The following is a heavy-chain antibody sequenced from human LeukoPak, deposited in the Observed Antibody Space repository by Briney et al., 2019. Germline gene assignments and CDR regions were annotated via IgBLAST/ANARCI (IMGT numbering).Heavy chain of an antibody. D-gene: IGHD3-10*01. CDR3: ARDEYYYGSGSYRYDY. V-gene: IGHV4-4*07. CDR1: GGSISSYY. Sequence: SETLSLTCTVSGGSISSYYWSWIRQPAGKGLEWIGRIYTSGSTNYNPSLKSRVTMSVDTSKNQFSLKLKSVTAADTAVYYCARDEYYYGSGSYRYDYWGQGTLVTVSS. CDR2: IYTSGST. J-gene: IGHJ4*02.